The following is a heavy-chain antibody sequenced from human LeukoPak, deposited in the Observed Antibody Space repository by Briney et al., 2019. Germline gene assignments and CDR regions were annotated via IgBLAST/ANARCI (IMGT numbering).Heavy chain of an antibody. CDR3: ARRSCSGGTCYESRGWFDS. D-gene: IGHD2-15*01. V-gene: IGHV4-59*12. CDR2: IYYSGST. CDR1: GGSISSYY. Sequence: SETLSLTCTVSGGSISSYYWSWIRQPPGKGLEWIGYIYYSGSTNYNPSLKSRVTISVDTSKNQFSLKLSSVTAADTAVYYCARRSCSGGTCYESRGWFDSWGQGTLVTVSS. J-gene: IGHJ5*01.